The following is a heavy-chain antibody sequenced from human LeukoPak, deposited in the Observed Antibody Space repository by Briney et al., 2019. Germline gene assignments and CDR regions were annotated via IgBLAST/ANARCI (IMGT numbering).Heavy chain of an antibody. CDR1: GFTFSTYW. V-gene: IGHV3-7*01. Sequence: GGSLRLSCAASGFTFSTYWMNWVRQAPGKGLEWVANIKQDGSAKYYVDSVKGRFTISGDNAKNSLYLQMNSLRAEDTAMYYCARAIWFGEPDYWGQGALVSVSS. D-gene: IGHD3-10*01. CDR3: ARAIWFGEPDY. CDR2: IKQDGSAK. J-gene: IGHJ4*02.